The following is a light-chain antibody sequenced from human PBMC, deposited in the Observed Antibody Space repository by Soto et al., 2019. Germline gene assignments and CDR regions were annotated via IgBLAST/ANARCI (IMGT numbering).Light chain of an antibody. CDR1: SSDVGGYNY. J-gene: IGLJ1*01. V-gene: IGLV2-14*01. CDR3: RSYNRSRTPLLV. Sequence: QSALTQPASVSGSPGQSITISCTGTSSDVGGYNYVSWYQQHPGKAPKLMIYDVSNRPSGVSNRFSGPKSGNTASLTISGLPAEERAGFYRRSYNRSRTPLLVFRTGTKLTVL. CDR2: DVS.